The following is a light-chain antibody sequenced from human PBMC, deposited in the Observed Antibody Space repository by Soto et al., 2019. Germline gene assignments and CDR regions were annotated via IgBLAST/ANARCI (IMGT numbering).Light chain of an antibody. V-gene: IGKV3-15*01. J-gene: IGKJ1*01. CDR3: QQYVNWPPWT. CDR1: ESVRSN. CDR2: GVS. Sequence: DIVMTQSPDTLSASPGERATLSCRASESVRSNLAWYQQKPGQAPRLLIYGVSTRATGIPARFSGSGSEADFTLTIIILQSEDFSFYYCQQYVNWPPWTFGQGTKVQIK.